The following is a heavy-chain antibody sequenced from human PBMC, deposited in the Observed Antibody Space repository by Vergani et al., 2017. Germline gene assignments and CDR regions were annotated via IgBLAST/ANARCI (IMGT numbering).Heavy chain of an antibody. CDR1: GFTFSNAW. CDR3: AKGLGAVAVQDDY. V-gene: IGHV3-15*01. D-gene: IGHD6-19*01. J-gene: IGHJ4*02. CDR2: IKSKTDGGTT. Sequence: EVQLVESGGGLVKPGGSLRLSCAASGFTFSNAWMSWVRQAPGKGLEWVGRIKSKTDGGTTDYAAPVKGRFTISRDDSKNTLYLQMNSLKTEDTAVYYCAKGLGAVAVQDDYWGQGTLVTVSS.